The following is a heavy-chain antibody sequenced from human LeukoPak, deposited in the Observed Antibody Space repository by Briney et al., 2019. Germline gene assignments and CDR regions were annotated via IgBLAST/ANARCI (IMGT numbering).Heavy chain of an antibody. Sequence: PGGSLRLSCAASGFPLSSYAMSWVRQGPGKGLEWVAATSSSDPGTYHADSVKGRFTISRDNSKNTLYLQMNSLRAGDTAVYYCAKPHFDDWGQGTLVTVSS. V-gene: IGHV3-23*01. CDR2: TSSSDPGT. CDR3: AKPHFDD. CDR1: GFPLSSYA. J-gene: IGHJ4*02.